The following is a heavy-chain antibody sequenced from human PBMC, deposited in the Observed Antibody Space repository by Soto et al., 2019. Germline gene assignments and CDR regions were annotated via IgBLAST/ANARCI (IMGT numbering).Heavy chain of an antibody. D-gene: IGHD3-10*01. J-gene: IGHJ4*02. CDR2: IYHSGST. V-gene: IGHV4-4*02. CDR1: GGSISSSNW. CDR3: ARRWGEGRVDY. Sequence: QVQLQESGPGLVKPSGTLSLTCAVSGGSISSSNWWSWVRQPPGKGLQWIGEIYHSGSTNYIPSLQSRVTISVDKSRNQFSLKLSSVTDADQAVYYCARRWGEGRVDYWGQGTLVTVSS.